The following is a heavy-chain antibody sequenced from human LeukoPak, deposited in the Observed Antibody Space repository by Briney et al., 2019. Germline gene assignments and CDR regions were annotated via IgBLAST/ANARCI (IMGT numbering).Heavy chain of an antibody. Sequence: GGSLRLSCAASGFTFSSYAMSWVRQAPGKGLEWVSAISGSGGSTYYADSLQGRFTISRDNSKNTLHLQMNNVRAEDTALYYCMKLPTMIIVIDTDFEYWGQGAQVTVSS. CDR1: GFTFSSYA. J-gene: IGHJ4*02. CDR2: ISGSGGST. V-gene: IGHV3-23*01. D-gene: IGHD2-21*01. CDR3: MKLPTMIIVIDTDFEY.